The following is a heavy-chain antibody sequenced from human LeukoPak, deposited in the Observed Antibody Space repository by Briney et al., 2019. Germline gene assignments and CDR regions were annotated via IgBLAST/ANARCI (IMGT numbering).Heavy chain of an antibody. J-gene: IGHJ4*02. V-gene: IGHV3-15*01. CDR3: ATXITRDGYXGC. D-gene: IGHD5-24*01. Sequence: GGSLRLSCAASGFSFTNAPMNWVRQAPGKGLEWVGRIKPKTDGXTIDYAAPVKGRFTISRDDSKNMLFLQMNSLKSEDTALYYXATXITRDGYXGCWGQGTLVTVSS. CDR1: GFSFTNAP. CDR2: IKPKTDGXTI.